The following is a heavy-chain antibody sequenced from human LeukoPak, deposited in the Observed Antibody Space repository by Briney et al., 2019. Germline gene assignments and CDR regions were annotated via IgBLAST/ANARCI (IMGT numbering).Heavy chain of an antibody. D-gene: IGHD5-12*01. CDR3: ARGGSGYDPFDY. V-gene: IGHV4-61*05. J-gene: IGHJ4*02. CDR1: GGSISSSSYY. CDR2: IYYSGST. Sequence: PSETLSLTCTVSGGSISSSSYYWGWIRQPPGKGLEWIGYIYYSGSTNYNPSLKSRVTISVDTSKNQFSLKLSSVTAADTAVYYCARGGSGYDPFDYWGQGTLVTVSS.